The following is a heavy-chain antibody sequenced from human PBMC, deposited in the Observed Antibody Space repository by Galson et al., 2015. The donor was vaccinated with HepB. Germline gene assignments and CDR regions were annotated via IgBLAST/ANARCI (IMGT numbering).Heavy chain of an antibody. D-gene: IGHD2-15*01. Sequence: LSLTCAVYGGSFSGYYWSWIRQPPGKGLEWIGEINHSGSTNYNPSLKSRVTISVDTSKNQFSLKLSSVTAADTAVYYCARVPQPPSRRTYCSGGSCYPYSYGSGFDYWGQGTLVTVSS. CDR1: GGSFSGYY. CDR3: ARVPQPPSRRTYCSGGSCYPYSYGSGFDY. CDR2: INHSGST. V-gene: IGHV4-34*01. J-gene: IGHJ4*02.